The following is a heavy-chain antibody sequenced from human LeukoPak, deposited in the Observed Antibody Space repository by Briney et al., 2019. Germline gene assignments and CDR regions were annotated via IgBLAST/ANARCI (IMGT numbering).Heavy chain of an antibody. Sequence: SETLSLTCTVSGDSISNYYWSWIRQPPGKGLEWIGYIYYSESTNYNPTLKSRVTISTDTSKSQFSLNLRSVTAEDTGIYYCARGRCRNSGCRPYFDYWGQGTQVTVSS. D-gene: IGHD3-22*01. CDR1: GDSISNYY. V-gene: IGHV4-59*01. CDR3: ARGRCRNSGCRPYFDY. J-gene: IGHJ4*02. CDR2: IYYSEST.